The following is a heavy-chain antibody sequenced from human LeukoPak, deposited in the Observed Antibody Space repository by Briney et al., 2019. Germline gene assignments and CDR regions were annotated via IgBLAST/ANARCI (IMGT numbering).Heavy chain of an antibody. CDR2: INPNSGGT. CDR3: ARGSGPNSSGWYRD. CDR1: GYTLTELS. V-gene: IGHV1-2*06. D-gene: IGHD6-19*01. Sequence: VASVKVSCKVSGYTLTELSMHWVRQAPGQGLEWMGRINPNSGGTNYAQKFQGRVTMTRDTSISTAYMELSRLRSDDTAVYYRARGSGPNSSGWYRDWGQGTLVTVSS. J-gene: IGHJ4*02.